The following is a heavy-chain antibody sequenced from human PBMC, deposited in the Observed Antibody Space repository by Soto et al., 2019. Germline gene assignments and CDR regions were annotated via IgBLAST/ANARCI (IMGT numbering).Heavy chain of an antibody. Sequence: QVQLQQWGAGLLKPSETLSLTCAVYGGSFSGYYWSWIRQPPGKGLEWIGEINHSGSTNYNPSLRSGGTLSVDTSKNQCFLKLSSVPAADTGVYYCARVTGRYYYGMDVWGQGTTVTVSS. CDR1: GGSFSGYY. CDR2: INHSGST. CDR3: ARVTGRYYYGMDV. V-gene: IGHV4-34*01. J-gene: IGHJ6*02.